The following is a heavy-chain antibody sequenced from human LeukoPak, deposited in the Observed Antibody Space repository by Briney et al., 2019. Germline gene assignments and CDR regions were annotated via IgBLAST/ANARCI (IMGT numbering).Heavy chain of an antibody. CDR1: GGTISSSSYY. D-gene: IGHD3-10*01. Sequence: SETLSLTCTVSGGTISSSSYYWGWIRQPPGKGLEWIGSIYYSGSTYCNPSLKSRVTISVDTSKNQFSLKLSSVTAADTAVYYGARVKYYYGSGSFYYYMDVWGKGTTVTVSS. V-gene: IGHV4-39*01. CDR3: ARVKYYYGSGSFYYYMDV. CDR2: IYYSGST. J-gene: IGHJ6*03.